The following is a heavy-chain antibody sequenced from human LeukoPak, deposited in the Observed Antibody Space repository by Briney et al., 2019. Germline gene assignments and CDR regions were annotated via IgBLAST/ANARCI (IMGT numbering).Heavy chain of an antibody. CDR1: GFTFEDYA. J-gene: IGHJ4*02. CDR3: AKDGKVDIVSSMYYFDS. CDR2: NSWNSGTV. D-gene: IGHD5/OR15-5a*01. V-gene: IGHV3-9*01. Sequence: QRLFCSACGFTFEDYAKHWVRQPPGKGLEWVSGNSWNSGTVTYADPVKGRYTISRDNAKNSLYLQMNSLRAEDTALYYCAKDGKVDIVSSMYYFDSWGQGTLVTVSS.